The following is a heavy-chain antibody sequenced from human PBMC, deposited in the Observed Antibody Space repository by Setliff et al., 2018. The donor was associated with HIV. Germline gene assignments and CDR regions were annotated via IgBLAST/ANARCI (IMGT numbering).Heavy chain of an antibody. J-gene: IGHJ3*02. CDR1: GFTFDDYA. Sequence: PGESLKISCAASGFTFDDYAMHWGRQSPGKGPEWVAGITWNSATIAYADSVKGRFTISRDNDKQDVYLQMNSLRPEDTALYYCAKDYGDGHNWGAFDIWAKGQWSPSPQ. D-gene: IGHD1-1*01. V-gene: IGHV3-9*01. CDR3: AKDYGDGHNWGAFDI. CDR2: ITWNSATI.